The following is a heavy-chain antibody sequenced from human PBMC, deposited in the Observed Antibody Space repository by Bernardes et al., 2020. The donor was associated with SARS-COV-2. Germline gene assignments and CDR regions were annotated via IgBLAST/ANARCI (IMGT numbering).Heavy chain of an antibody. J-gene: IGHJ3*02. Sequence: ASVKVSCKISGYTLSQLSIHWVRQAPGKGLEWLGGFDLEDDETIYAQKFEGRFTMTEDTSTDTAYMDLSNLRSEEDTAIYYCAGISPSRGPRAFDIWGQGTMVHVSS. CDR2: FDLEDDET. CDR1: GYTLSQLS. V-gene: IGHV1-24*01. CDR3: AGISPSRGPRAFDI. D-gene: IGHD2-21*01.